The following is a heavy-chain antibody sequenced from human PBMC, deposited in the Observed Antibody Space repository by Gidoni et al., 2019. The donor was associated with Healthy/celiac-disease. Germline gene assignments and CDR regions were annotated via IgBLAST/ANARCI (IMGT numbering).Heavy chain of an antibody. CDR3: ARGGPDRYNWNYGFDP. J-gene: IGHJ5*02. CDR1: GFTFSSYD. Sequence: EVQLVESGGGLVQPGVSLRLSCAASGFTFSSYDMHWVRQATRKGLEWVSAIGTAGDTYYPGSVKGRFTISRENAKNSLYLQMNSLRAGDTAVYYCARGGPDRYNWNYGFDPWGQGTLVTVSS. V-gene: IGHV3-13*01. D-gene: IGHD1-7*01. CDR2: IGTAGDT.